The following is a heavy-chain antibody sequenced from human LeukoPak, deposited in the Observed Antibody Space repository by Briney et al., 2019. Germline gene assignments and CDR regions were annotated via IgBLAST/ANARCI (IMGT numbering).Heavy chain of an antibody. CDR2: INPNSGGT. Sequence: ASVKVSCKASGYTFTGYYMHWVRQAPGQGLEWMGWINPNSGGTNYAQKFQGRVTMTRDTSISTAYMELSRLRSDDTAVYYCAGSPDIVATIETYWGQGTLVTVSS. CDR3: AGSPDIVATIETY. J-gene: IGHJ4*02. CDR1: GYTFTGYY. D-gene: IGHD5-12*01. V-gene: IGHV1-2*02.